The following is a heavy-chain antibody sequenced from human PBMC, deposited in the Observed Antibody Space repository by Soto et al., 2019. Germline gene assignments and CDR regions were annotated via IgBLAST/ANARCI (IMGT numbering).Heavy chain of an antibody. Sequence: GSLRLSCAASGFTFSSYAMSRVRQAPGKGLEWVSAISGSGGSTYYADSVKGRFTISRDNSKNTLYLQMNSLRAEDTAVYYCAKGSRYCSGGSCSRKKYYYMDVWVKGTTVTVSS. CDR1: GFTFSSYA. V-gene: IGHV3-23*01. J-gene: IGHJ6*03. CDR2: ISGSGGST. CDR3: AKGSRYCSGGSCSRKKYYYMDV. D-gene: IGHD2-15*01.